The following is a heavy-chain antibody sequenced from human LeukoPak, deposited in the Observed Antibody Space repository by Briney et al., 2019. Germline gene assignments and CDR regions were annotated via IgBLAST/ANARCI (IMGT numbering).Heavy chain of an antibody. J-gene: IGHJ1*01. V-gene: IGHV3-9*01. CDR1: GFTFDDYA. CDR3: AKDSRGSSSSLEH. CDR2: ISWNSGSI. D-gene: IGHD6-6*01. Sequence: GGSLRLSCAASGFTFDDYAMHWVRQAPGKGLEWVSGISWNSGSIGYADSVKGRFTISRDNAKNSLYLQMNSLRAEDTALYYCAKDSRGSSSSLEHWGQGTLVTVSS.